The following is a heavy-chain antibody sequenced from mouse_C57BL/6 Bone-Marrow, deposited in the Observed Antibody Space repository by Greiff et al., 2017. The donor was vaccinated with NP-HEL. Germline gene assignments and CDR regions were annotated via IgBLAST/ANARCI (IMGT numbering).Heavy chain of an antibody. V-gene: IGHV1-81*01. Sequence: LVESGAELARPGASVKLSCKASGYTFTSYGISWVKQRTGQGLEWIGEIYPRSGNTYYNEKFKGKATLTADKSSSTAYMELRSLTSEDSAVYFCAREKSYWAWFAYWGQGTLVTVSA. CDR3: AREKSYWAWFAY. J-gene: IGHJ3*01. D-gene: IGHD2-10*01. CDR1: GYTFTSYG. CDR2: IYPRSGNT.